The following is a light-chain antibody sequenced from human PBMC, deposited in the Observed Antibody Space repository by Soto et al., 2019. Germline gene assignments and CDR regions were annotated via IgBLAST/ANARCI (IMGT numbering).Light chain of an antibody. CDR2: SNT. Sequence: VLTQPPSVSGAPGQRVTISCTGSNSNIGAGFGVQWYQQFPRTAPRLLIYSNTNRPSGVPDRFSASKSGTSASLAITGLRAEDEADYYCQSFDINVLALIFGVGTQLTVL. CDR3: QSFDINVLALI. J-gene: IGLJ2*01. CDR1: NSNIGAGFG. V-gene: IGLV1-40*01.